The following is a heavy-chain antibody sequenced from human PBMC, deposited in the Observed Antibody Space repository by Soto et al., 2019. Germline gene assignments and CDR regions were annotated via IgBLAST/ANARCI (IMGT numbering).Heavy chain of an antibody. CDR2: IGRSATTI. V-gene: IGHV3-48*02. D-gene: IGHD1-26*01. J-gene: IGHJ4*02. Sequence: PGGSLRLSCAASGFTFSHYSMNWVRQAPGKGLEWLSYIGRSATTIYYADSVKGRFTISRDNVKNSLYLQMNSLRDEDTAVYYCARDSPMWEVPNYYDYWGQGTLVTVSS. CDR3: ARDSPMWEVPNYYDY. CDR1: GFTFSHYS.